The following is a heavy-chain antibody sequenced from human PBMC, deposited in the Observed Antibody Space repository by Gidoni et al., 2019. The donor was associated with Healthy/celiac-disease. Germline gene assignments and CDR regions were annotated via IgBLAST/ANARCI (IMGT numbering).Heavy chain of an antibody. J-gene: IGHJ6*03. CDR2: IYPGDSDT. Sequence: EAQLVQSGAEVKKPGESLKITCTGSGSSFTSYWIGWVRQMPGKGLEWMGIIYPGDSDTRYSPSFQGQVTISADKSISTAYLQWSSLKASDTAMYYCARRVHSSSWEPDYYMDVWGKGTTVTVSS. D-gene: IGHD6-13*01. CDR1: GSSFTSYW. V-gene: IGHV5-51*03. CDR3: ARRVHSSSWEPDYYMDV.